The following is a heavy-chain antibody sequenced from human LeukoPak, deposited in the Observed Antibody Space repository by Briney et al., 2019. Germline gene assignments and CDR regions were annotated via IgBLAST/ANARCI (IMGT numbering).Heavy chain of an antibody. CDR1: GGTFSSYA. D-gene: IGHD3-3*01. J-gene: IGHJ4*02. CDR3: AREFGNDFWSGYYLDY. V-gene: IGHV1-69*01. CDR2: IIPIFGTA. Sequence: GSSVKVSCKASGGTFSSYAISWVRQAPGQGLEWMGGIIPIFGTANYAQKFQGRVTITADESTSTAYMELSSLRSEDTAVYYCAREFGNDFWSGYYLDYWGQGTLVTVSS.